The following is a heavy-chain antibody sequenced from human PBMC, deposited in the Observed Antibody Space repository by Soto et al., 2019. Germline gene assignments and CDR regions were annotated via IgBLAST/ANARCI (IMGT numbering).Heavy chain of an antibody. V-gene: IGHV5-10-1*01. J-gene: IGHJ3*01. CDR3: ARQRRAIVATTDTLSS. D-gene: IGHD5-12*01. CDR2: IDPSDSQT. CDR1: GYSFAGYW. Sequence: GESLKISCKGSGYSFAGYWITWVRQKPGKGLEWMGRIDPSDSQTYYSPSFRGHVTISVTKSITTVFLQWSGLKASDSATYYCARQRRAIVATTDTLSSWGQGTKVTV.